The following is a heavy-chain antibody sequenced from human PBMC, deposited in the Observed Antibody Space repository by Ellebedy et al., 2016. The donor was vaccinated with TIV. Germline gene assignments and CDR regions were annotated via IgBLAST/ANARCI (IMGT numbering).Heavy chain of an antibody. J-gene: IGHJ5*02. CDR3: ARDPALPRGRFDT. CDR2: IYYNGNT. Sequence: MPSETLSLTCTVSGDSVSSSGYYWSWIRQPPGKGLEWIGYIYYNGNTVYSTSLKSRVTVSVDTSKNQFSLNLSSVTAADTAVYYCARDPALPRGRFDTWGQGTLVTVSS. V-gene: IGHV4-61*08. CDR1: GDSVSSSGYY.